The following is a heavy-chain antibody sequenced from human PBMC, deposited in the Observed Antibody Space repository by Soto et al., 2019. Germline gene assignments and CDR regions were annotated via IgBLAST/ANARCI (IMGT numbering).Heavy chain of an antibody. D-gene: IGHD6-13*01. CDR3: ARDFTAAAGLWNWFDP. CDR1: GDSVSSNSAA. Sequence: QTLSLTCAISGDSVSSNSAAWNWIRQSPSRGLEWLGRTYYRSKWYNDYAVSVKSRITINPDTSKNQFSLQLNSVTPEDTAVYYCARDFTAAAGLWNWFDPWGQGTLVTVSS. J-gene: IGHJ5*02. CDR2: TYYRSKWYN. V-gene: IGHV6-1*01.